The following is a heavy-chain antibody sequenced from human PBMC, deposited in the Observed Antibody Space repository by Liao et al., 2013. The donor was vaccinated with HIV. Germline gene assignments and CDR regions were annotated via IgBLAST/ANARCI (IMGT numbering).Heavy chain of an antibody. CDR2: INHSGST. D-gene: IGHD6-13*01. J-gene: IGHJ4*02. CDR1: GGSFSGYY. V-gene: IGHV4-34*01. CDR3: AVGSSWYNGWVY. Sequence: QVQLQQWGAGLLKPSETLSLTCAVYGGSFSGYYWNWIRQPPGKGLEWIGEINHSGSTNYSPSLKSRVTISVDTSKNQFSLKLSSVTAADTAVYFCAVGSSWYNGWVYWGQGTLVTVSS.